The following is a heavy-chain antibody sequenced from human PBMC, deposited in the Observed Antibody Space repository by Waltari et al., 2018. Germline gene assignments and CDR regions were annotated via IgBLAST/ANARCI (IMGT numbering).Heavy chain of an antibody. V-gene: IGHV4-59*01. CDR1: GGSISSYY. CDR2: IYYSGST. J-gene: IGHJ5*02. CDR3: ARVGWELLDVWFDP. Sequence: QVQLQESGPGLVKPSETLSLTCTVSGGSISSYYWSWIRQPPGKGLEWIGYIYYSGSTNHNPSLKSRVTVSVDTSRNQFSLKLSSVTAADTAVYYCARVGWELLDVWFDPWGQGTLVTVSS. D-gene: IGHD1-26*01.